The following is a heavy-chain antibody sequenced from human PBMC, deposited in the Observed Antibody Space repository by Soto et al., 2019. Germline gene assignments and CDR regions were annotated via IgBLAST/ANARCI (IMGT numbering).Heavy chain of an antibody. CDR1: GDSVSSNSAA. CDR3: ARGQLISSYYYYYYMDV. CDR2: TYYRSKWHN. J-gene: IGHJ6*03. Sequence: SQTLSLTCVISGDSVSSNSAAWNWIRQSPSRGLEWLGRTYYRSKWHNDYAVSVKSRITINPDTSKNQFSLQLNSVTPEDTAVYYCARGQLISSYYYYYYMDVWGKGTTVTVSS. V-gene: IGHV6-1*01. D-gene: IGHD6-13*01.